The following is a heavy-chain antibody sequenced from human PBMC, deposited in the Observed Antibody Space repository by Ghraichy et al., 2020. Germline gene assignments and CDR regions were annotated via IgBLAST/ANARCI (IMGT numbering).Heavy chain of an antibody. Sequence: ASVKVSCKASGYTFTSYGISWVRQAPGQGLEWMGWISAYNGNTNYAQKLQGRVTMTTDTSTSTAYMELRSLRSDDTAVYYCARARFIAVAGHFDYWGQGTLVTVSS. CDR3: ARARFIAVAGHFDY. D-gene: IGHD6-19*01. CDR1: GYTFTSYG. J-gene: IGHJ4*02. V-gene: IGHV1-18*01. CDR2: ISAYNGNT.